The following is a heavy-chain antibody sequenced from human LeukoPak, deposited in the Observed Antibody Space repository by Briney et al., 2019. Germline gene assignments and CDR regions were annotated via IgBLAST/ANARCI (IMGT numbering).Heavy chain of an antibody. Sequence: SETLSLTCTVSGGSISGYYWSWIRQPAGKGLEWIGRIYTSGSTNYNPSLKSRVTMSVDTSKNQFSLNLISVTAADTAVYYCARGYRSSASCSPFDYWGQGTLVTVSS. CDR3: ARGYRSSASCSPFDY. CDR1: GGSISGYY. V-gene: IGHV4-4*07. D-gene: IGHD2-2*01. CDR2: IYTSGST. J-gene: IGHJ4*02.